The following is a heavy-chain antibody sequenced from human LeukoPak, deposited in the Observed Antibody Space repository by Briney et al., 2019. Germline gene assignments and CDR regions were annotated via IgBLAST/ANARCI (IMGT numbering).Heavy chain of an antibody. CDR3: AATPLYGDYIFAFDI. CDR1: GYTFTSYA. V-gene: IGHV1-3*03. J-gene: IGHJ3*02. Sequence: ASVKVSCKASGYTFTSYAMHWVRQAPGQRLEWMGWINAGNGNTKYSQEFQGRVTITRDTSASTAYMELSSLRSEDMAVYYCAATPLYGDYIFAFDIWGQGTMVTVSS. D-gene: IGHD4-17*01. CDR2: INAGNGNT.